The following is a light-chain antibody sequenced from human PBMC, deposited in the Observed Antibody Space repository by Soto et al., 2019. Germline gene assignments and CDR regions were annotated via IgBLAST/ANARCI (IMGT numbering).Light chain of an antibody. J-gene: IGKJ1*01. V-gene: IGKV3-15*01. CDR2: DAS. CDR1: QSVSSY. Sequence: EIVMTQSPATLSVYPGERATLSCRASQSVSSYLAWYQQKPGQAPRLLIYDASTRATGIPVRFSGSGSGTEFTLTISSLQSEDFGVYYCQQNKDWPGTFGQGTKV. CDR3: QQNKDWPGT.